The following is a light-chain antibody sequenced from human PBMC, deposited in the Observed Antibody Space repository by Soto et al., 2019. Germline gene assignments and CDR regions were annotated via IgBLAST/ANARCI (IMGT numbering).Light chain of an antibody. J-gene: IGKJ5*01. CDR2: GAS. CDR1: QSVSSN. V-gene: IGKV3-15*01. Sequence: EIVMTQSASTLSGSPGERATLSCGASQSVSSNLAWYQQKHGQAPRLFIYGASTRATGIPARFSGSGSGTEFNLTISRLETEDFAVYYCQHYVSPPITFGQGTRLEI. CDR3: QHYVSPPIT.